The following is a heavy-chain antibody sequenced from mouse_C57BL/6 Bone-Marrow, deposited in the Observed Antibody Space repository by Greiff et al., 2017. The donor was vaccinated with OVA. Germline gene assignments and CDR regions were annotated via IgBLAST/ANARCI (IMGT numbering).Heavy chain of an antibody. CDR3: ARETRLLNPFDY. CDR2: IYPRSGNT. CDR1: GYTFTSYG. Sequence: QVQLQQSGAELARPGASVKLSCKASGYTFTSYGISWVKQRTGQGLEWIGEIYPRSGNTYYNEKFKGKATLTADKSSSTAYMELRSLTSEDSAVYFCARETRLLNPFDYWGQGTTLTVSS. D-gene: IGHD2-3*01. J-gene: IGHJ2*01. V-gene: IGHV1-81*01.